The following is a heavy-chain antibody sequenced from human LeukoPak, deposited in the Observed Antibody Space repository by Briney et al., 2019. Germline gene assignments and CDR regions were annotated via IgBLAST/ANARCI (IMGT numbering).Heavy chain of an antibody. CDR3: AKEGREQPYYYMDV. CDR2: IKQDGSEK. V-gene: IGHV3-7*03. D-gene: IGHD1/OR15-1a*01. J-gene: IGHJ6*03. Sequence: PGGSLRLSCAASGFTFSSYWMSWVRQAPGKGLEWVANIKQDGSEKYYVDSVKGRFTISRDNAKNSLYLQMNSLRTEDTALYYCAKEGREQPYYYMDVWGKGTTVTVSS. CDR1: GFTFSSYW.